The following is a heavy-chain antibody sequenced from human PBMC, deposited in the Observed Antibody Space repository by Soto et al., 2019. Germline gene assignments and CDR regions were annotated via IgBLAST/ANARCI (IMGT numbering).Heavy chain of an antibody. CDR3: ATHGGYSSSWDNDIDH. D-gene: IGHD6-13*01. CDR1: GGSISSGDYY. Sequence: SETLSLTCTVSGGSISSGDYYWSWIRQPPGKGLEWIGYIYYSGSTYYNPSLTSRVTISVDTSKNQFSLKLSSVTAADTAVYYCATHGGYSSSWDNDIDHSGPGILFTVYS. J-gene: IGHJ4*02. CDR2: IYYSGST. V-gene: IGHV4-30-4*01.